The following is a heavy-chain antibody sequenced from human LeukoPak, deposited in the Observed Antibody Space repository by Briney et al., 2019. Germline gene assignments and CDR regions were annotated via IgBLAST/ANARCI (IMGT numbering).Heavy chain of an antibody. D-gene: IGHD6-13*01. Sequence: GGSLRLSCAVSGFTFSSYRMSWVRQAPGKGLEWVSAISGSGGSTYYADSVKGRFTISRDNFKNTLYLQMNSLRAEDTAVYYCAKDSTGIAEYYFDYWGQGTLVTVSS. CDR2: ISGSGGST. CDR1: GFTFSSYR. CDR3: AKDSTGIAEYYFDY. V-gene: IGHV3-23*01. J-gene: IGHJ4*02.